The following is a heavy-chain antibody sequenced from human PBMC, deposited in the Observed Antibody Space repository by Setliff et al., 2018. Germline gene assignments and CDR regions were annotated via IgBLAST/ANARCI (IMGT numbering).Heavy chain of an antibody. Sequence: SETLSLTCTVSGASLSSGTYYWGWIRQPPGKGLEWIGRIYYRGDTYYNASLKGRLTISVDTAQNQFSLRLTSVTAADTAVYYCARTGTYRYFDYWGQGTRVTVSS. CDR2: IYYRGDT. J-gene: IGHJ4*02. D-gene: IGHD1-1*01. CDR3: ARTGTYRYFDY. CDR1: GASLSSGTYY. V-gene: IGHV4-39*01.